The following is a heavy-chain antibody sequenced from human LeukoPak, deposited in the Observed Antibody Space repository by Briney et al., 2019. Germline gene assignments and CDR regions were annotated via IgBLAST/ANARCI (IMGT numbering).Heavy chain of an antibody. CDR2: IFYSGSP. CDR1: GGSISSGDYY. D-gene: IGHD3-3*01. CDR3: ARDVITIFGVVTRP. Sequence: PSETLSLTCTVSGGSISSGDYYWSWIRQPPGTGLEWIGYIFYSGSPYYNPSLKSRVSISIDTSKNQFSLKVSSVTAADTAVYYCARDVITIFGVVTRPWGQGTLVTVSS. J-gene: IGHJ4*02. V-gene: IGHV4-30-4*08.